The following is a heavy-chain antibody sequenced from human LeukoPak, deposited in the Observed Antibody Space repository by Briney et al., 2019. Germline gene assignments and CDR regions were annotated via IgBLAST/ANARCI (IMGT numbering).Heavy chain of an antibody. Sequence: GGSLRLSCAASGFTFSSYSMNWVRQAPGKGLEWVSSIGTSSSYLYYADSVKGRFTISRDNAENSLYLQMNSLRAEDTALYYCARDRTLLDYWGQGTLVTVSS. J-gene: IGHJ4*02. D-gene: IGHD2/OR15-2a*01. CDR2: IGTSSSYL. CDR3: ARDRTLLDY. V-gene: IGHV3-21*01. CDR1: GFTFSSYS.